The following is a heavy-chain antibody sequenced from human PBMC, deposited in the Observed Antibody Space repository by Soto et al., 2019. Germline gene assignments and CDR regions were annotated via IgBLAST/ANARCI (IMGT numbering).Heavy chain of an antibody. CDR1: GFTFSSYA. CDR3: AKDLRWPGDCYEPG. CDR2: ISGSGGST. V-gene: IGHV3-23*01. J-gene: IGHJ4*02. Sequence: EVQLLESGGGLVQPGGSLRLSCAASGFTFSSYAMSWVRQAPGKGLEWVSAISGSGGSTYYADSVKGRFTISRDNSKNTLYLQMNRLRAEDTAVYYWAKDLRWPGDCYEPGWGQGTLVTVSS. D-gene: IGHD2-21*01.